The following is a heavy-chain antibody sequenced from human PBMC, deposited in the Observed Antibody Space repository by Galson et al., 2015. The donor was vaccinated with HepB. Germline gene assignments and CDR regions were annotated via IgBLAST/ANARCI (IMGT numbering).Heavy chain of an antibody. CDR3: ARDHSSSWAFYYYGMDV. D-gene: IGHD6-13*01. CDR1: AFNDSGHV. J-gene: IGHJ6*02. V-gene: IGHV3-48*03. Sequence: PLRHYCAAYAFNDSGHVLNWVPEAQGKGLGCVSYISSSGSTIYYADSVKGRFTISRDTAKNSLYLQMNSLRAEDTAVYYCARDHSSSWAFYYYGMDVWGQGTTVTVSS. CDR2: ISSSGSTI.